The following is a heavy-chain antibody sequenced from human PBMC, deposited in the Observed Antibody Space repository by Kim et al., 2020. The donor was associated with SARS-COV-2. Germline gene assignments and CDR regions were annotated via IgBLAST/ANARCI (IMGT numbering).Heavy chain of an antibody. J-gene: IGHJ5*02. CDR2: IIPIFGTA. CDR3: AREDYYGSGTRSFNWFDP. D-gene: IGHD3-10*01. Sequence: SVKVSCKASGGTFSSYAISWVRQAPGQGLEWMGGIIPIFGTANYAQKFQGRVTITADESTSTAYMELSSLRSEDTAVYYCAREDYYGSGTRSFNWFDPWGQGTLVTVSS. CDR1: GGTFSSYA. V-gene: IGHV1-69*13.